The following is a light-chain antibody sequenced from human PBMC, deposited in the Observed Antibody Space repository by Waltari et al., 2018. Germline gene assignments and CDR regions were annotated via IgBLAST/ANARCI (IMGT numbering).Light chain of an antibody. J-gene: IGKJ2*01. CDR2: GAS. CDR3: QRFDSSSVT. Sequence: EIVLTQSPGTLSLSPGERATLSCRASQSVSSSYLAWYQQKPGQAPSLLICGASSRATGVPDRFSGGWSGRDFSLTFSRLGPEDFAVYYCQRFDSSSVTFGQGTKLEIK. CDR1: QSVSSSY. V-gene: IGKV3-20*01.